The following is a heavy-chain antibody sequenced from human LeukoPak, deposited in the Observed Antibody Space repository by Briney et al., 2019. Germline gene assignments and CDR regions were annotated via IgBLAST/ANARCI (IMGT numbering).Heavy chain of an antibody. Sequence: PGESLRLSCAASGFTFSSYSMNWVRQAPGKGLEWVSYISSSSSTIYYADSVKGRFTISRDNAKNSLYLQMNSLRAEDTAVYYCARDHTDYVWGSYRPYYYDYWGQGTLVTVSS. D-gene: IGHD3-16*02. CDR2: ISSSSSTI. CDR3: ARDHTDYVWGSYRPYYYDY. J-gene: IGHJ4*02. V-gene: IGHV3-48*04. CDR1: GFTFSSYS.